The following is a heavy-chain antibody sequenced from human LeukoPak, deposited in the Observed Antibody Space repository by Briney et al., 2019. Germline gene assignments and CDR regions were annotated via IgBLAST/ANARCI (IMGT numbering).Heavy chain of an antibody. D-gene: IGHD1-26*01. CDR3: AKSQRGYYPRRTYYYYMDV. J-gene: IGHJ6*03. CDR1: GFTFSSYA. Sequence: GGCLRLFCASSGFTFSSYAMSGVTDAPGKGLEEGTAHSDHGGITSSGDSVKGRFTISRDNSKKTLYLQMNSLRAEDTAVYYCAKSQRGYYPRRTYYYYMDVWGKGTTVTVSS. V-gene: IGHV3-23*01. CDR2: HSDHGGIT.